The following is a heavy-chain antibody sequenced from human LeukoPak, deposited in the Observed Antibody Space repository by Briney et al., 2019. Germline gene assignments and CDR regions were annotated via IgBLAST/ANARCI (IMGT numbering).Heavy chain of an antibody. Sequence: GGSLRLSCAGSGFTFSRYSMNWVRQAPGKGLEWVSAISGSGGSTYYADSVKGRFTISRDNSKSTLYLQMNSLRAEDTAVYYCAKNGVSGSWHFDYWGQGTLVTVSS. CDR2: ISGSGGST. CDR1: GFTFSRYS. J-gene: IGHJ4*02. D-gene: IGHD3-10*01. V-gene: IGHV3-23*01. CDR3: AKNGVSGSWHFDY.